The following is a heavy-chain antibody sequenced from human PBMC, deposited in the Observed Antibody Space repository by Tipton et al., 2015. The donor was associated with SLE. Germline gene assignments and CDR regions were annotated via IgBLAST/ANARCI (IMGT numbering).Heavy chain of an antibody. CDR2: IYYSGST. CDR1: GGSISSSSYY. D-gene: IGHD6-19*01. V-gene: IGHV4-39*07. J-gene: IGHJ4*02. Sequence: LRLSCTVSGGSISSSSYYWGSIRQPPGKGLEWIGSIYYSGSTYYNPSLKSRVTISVDTSKNQFSLKLSSVTAADTAVYYCARVGWLVHVDYWGQGTLVSVSA. CDR3: ARVGWLVHVDY.